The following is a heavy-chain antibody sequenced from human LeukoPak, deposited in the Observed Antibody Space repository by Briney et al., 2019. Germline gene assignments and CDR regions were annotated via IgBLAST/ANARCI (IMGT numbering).Heavy chain of an antibody. V-gene: IGHV4-59*01. CDR1: GGSISSYY. D-gene: IGHD3-22*01. CDR3: ARDRRYYDSSGTVYYDGMDV. J-gene: IGHJ6*02. Sequence: SETLSLTCTVSGGSISSYYWSWIRQPPGKGLEWIGYIYYSGGTNYNPSLKSRVTISVDTSKNQFSLKLSSVTAADTAVYYCARDRRYYDSSGTVYYDGMDVWGQGTMVTVCS. CDR2: IYYSGGT.